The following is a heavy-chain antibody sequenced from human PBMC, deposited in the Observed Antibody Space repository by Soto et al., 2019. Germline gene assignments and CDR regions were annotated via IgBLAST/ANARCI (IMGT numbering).Heavy chain of an antibody. CDR2: IYYSGST. CDR1: GDSIISINYY. Sequence: SETLSLTCTVSGDSIISINYYWVWIRLPPGKGLEWIGSIYYSGSTYYNPSLNSRVTISVDTSKNQFSLKLGSVTAADTAVYYCARHTYSWAGNWFDPWGQGNLVTVSS. CDR3: ARHTYSWAGNWFDP. J-gene: IGHJ5*02. V-gene: IGHV4-39*01. D-gene: IGHD4-4*01.